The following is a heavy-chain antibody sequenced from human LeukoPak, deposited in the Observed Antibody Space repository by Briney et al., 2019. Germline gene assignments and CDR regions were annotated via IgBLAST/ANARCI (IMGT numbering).Heavy chain of an antibody. CDR3: ARDPPKGYCSGGSCPWNY. Sequence: ASVKVSCKASGYTFTSYAMNWVRQAPGQGLEWMGWINTNTGNPTYAQGFTGRFVFSLDTSVSTAYLQISSLKAEDTAVYYCARDPPKGYCSGGSCPWNYWGQGTLVTVSS. CDR2: INTNTGNP. D-gene: IGHD2-15*01. V-gene: IGHV7-4-1*02. J-gene: IGHJ4*02. CDR1: GYTFTSYA.